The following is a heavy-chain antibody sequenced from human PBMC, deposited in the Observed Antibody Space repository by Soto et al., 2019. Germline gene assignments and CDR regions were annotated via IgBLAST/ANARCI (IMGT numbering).Heavy chain of an antibody. J-gene: IGHJ6*03. Sequence: EVQLVESGGGLVQPGGSLRLSCAPSGFPFSGYWMHWVRQAPGKGLMWVSRMNSGGTTIDYADSVKGRFTISRDNAANTLYLQMNSLSVEDTAVYYCARDVENDGNYYIDARGKGTTVTVSS. CDR1: GFPFSGYW. CDR3: ARDVENDGNYYIDA. CDR2: MNSGGTTI. V-gene: IGHV3-74*01.